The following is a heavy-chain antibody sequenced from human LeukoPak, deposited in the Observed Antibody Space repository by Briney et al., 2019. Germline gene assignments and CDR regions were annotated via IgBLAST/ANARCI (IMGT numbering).Heavy chain of an antibody. CDR3: ARNETTPLPGAY. CDR1: GGSFSGYY. J-gene: IGHJ4*02. Sequence: PSETLSLTCAVYGGSFSGYYWNWLRQPPGKGLEWIGEINHSGSTHYNPSLKSRVTMSVDTSKNQFSMKLSSVPAADTAVYYCARNETTPLPGAYWGQGTLVTVSS. V-gene: IGHV4-34*01. CDR2: INHSGST. D-gene: IGHD4-17*01.